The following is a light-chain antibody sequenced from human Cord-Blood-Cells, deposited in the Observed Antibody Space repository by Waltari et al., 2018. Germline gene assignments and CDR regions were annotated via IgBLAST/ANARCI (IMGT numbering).Light chain of an antibody. CDR2: KAS. Sequence: DIQMTQSPSTLSASVGARVTITCRASQSISSWLARYQQKPGKAPKLLIYKASSLESGVPSRFSGSGSGTEFTLTISSLQPDDFATYYCQQYNSYSITFGQGTRLEIK. CDR1: QSISSW. CDR3: QQYNSYSIT. V-gene: IGKV1-5*03. J-gene: IGKJ5*01.